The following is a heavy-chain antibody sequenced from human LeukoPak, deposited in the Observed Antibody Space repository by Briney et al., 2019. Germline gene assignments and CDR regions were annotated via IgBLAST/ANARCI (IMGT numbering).Heavy chain of an antibody. D-gene: IGHD3-10*01. CDR3: AHTKVRYGSGRSDAFDI. V-gene: IGHV2-5*01. CDR1: GFSLSTSGVG. Sequence: KPSGPTLVNPTQTLTLTCTFSGFSLSTSGVGVGWIRQPPGKALEWLALIYWNDDKRYSPSLKSRLTITKDTSKNQVVLTITNMDPVDTATYYCAHTKVRYGSGRSDAFDIWGQGTMVTVSS. J-gene: IGHJ3*02. CDR2: IYWNDDK.